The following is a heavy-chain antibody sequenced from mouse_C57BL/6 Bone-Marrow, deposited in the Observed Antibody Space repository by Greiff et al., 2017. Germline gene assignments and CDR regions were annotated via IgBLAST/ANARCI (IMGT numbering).Heavy chain of an antibody. CDR2: MYPRSGNT. Sequence: QVQLQQSGAELARPGASVKLSCKASGYTFTRYGISWVKQRTGQGREWIGEMYPRSGNTYYNEKFKGKATLTADKSSSTAYMELLSLTSEDSAVYFCARMKVLAYYSFFYAMDYWGQGTSVTVSS. V-gene: IGHV1-81*01. CDR1: GYTFTRYG. CDR3: ARMKVLAYYSFFYAMDY. D-gene: IGHD2-12*01. J-gene: IGHJ4*01.